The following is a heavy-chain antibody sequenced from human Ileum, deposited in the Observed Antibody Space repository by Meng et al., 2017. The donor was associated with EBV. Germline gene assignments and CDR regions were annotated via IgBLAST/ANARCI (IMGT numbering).Heavy chain of an antibody. J-gene: IGHJ4*02. CDR1: GFNFSIYW. Sequence: EGELVGAGGGLVQPGGSLRLSCAASGFNFSIYWMHWVRQAPGKGLVWVSHINSDGSATTYADSVKGRFTISRDNAKNTVYLQMNSLRAEDTAVYYCARGDGSHFFWGQGTLVTVSS. CDR3: ARGDGSHFF. V-gene: IGHV3-74*01. D-gene: IGHD5-24*01. CDR2: INSDGSAT.